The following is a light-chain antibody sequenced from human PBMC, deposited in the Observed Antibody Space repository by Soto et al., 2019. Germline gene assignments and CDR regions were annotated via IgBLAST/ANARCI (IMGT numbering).Light chain of an antibody. CDR3: SSYTGRDPPL. CDR2: EVN. Sequence: QSALTQPASVSGSPGQPITISCTGTSSDIAAYNYVSWYQQHPGKAPKLIIYEVNNRPSGVPNRFSASKSGNTASLTISGLQAEDEADYYCSSYTGRDPPLFGGGTQLTVL. J-gene: IGLJ2*01. CDR1: SSDIAAYNY. V-gene: IGLV2-14*01.